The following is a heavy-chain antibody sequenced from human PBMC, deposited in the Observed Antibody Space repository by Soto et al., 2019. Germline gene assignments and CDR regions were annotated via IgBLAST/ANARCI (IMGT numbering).Heavy chain of an antibody. J-gene: IGHJ5*01. CDR2: IYRGGTT. D-gene: IGHD6-19*01. Sequence: PAETLSLTCTVSGYSISSGSYWGWRRQPPGKGPEWIASIYRGGTTFYNPSLKSRITISVDTTKNQLSLKLTCVNAADTAVYYCARSRSMFVAGSTFDSWGQGTLVTVSS. V-gene: IGHV4-38-2*02. CDR3: ARSRSMFVAGSTFDS. CDR1: GYSISSGSY.